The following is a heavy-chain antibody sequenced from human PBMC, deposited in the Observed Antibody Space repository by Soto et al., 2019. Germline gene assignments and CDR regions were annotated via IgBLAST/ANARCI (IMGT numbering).Heavy chain of an antibody. D-gene: IGHD3-10*01. CDR3: ARDPPGGFGESNAFDI. J-gene: IGHJ3*02. Sequence: QVQLQESGPGLVKPSQTLSLTCTVSGGSISSGGYYWSWLRQHPGKGLEWIGYIYYSGSTYYNPSVRCRVTNSVDTSKNQFYLTLSSVTAADTAVYYCARDPPGGFGESNAFDIWGQGTMVTVSS. CDR2: IYYSGST. CDR1: GGSISSGGYY. V-gene: IGHV4-31*03.